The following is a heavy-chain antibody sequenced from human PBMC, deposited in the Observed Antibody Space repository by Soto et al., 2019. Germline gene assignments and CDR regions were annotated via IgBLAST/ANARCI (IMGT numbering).Heavy chain of an antibody. CDR2: IYYSGST. CDR3: ARTYDYVWGSYRYGMDV. V-gene: IGHV4-61*01. D-gene: IGHD3-16*02. CDR1: GGSVSSGSYY. Sequence: PSETLSLTCTVSGGSVSSGSYYWSWIRQPPGKGLEWIGYIYYSGSTNYNPSLKSRVTISVDTSKNQFSLKLSSVTAADTAVYYCARTYDYVWGSYRYGMDVWGQGTTVTVSS. J-gene: IGHJ6*02.